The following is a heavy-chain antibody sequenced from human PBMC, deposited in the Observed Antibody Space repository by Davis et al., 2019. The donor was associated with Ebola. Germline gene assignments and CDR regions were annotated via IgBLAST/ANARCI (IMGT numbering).Heavy chain of an antibody. CDR1: GGTFSSHA. V-gene: IGHV1-69*04. D-gene: IGHD3/OR15-3a*01. CDR3: AGGWTVNYGMDV. J-gene: IGHJ6*02. Sequence: SVKVSCKASGGTFSSHAISWVRQAPGQGLEWMGRIIPILGIANYAQKFQGRVTITADKSTSTAYMELSSLRSEDTAVYYCAGGWTVNYGMDVWGQGTTVTVSS. CDR2: IIPILGIA.